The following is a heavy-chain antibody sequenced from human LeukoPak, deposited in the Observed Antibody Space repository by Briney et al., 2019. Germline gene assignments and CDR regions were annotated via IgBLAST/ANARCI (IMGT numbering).Heavy chain of an antibody. CDR2: ISAYNGNT. D-gene: IGHD3-22*01. V-gene: IGHV1-18*01. J-gene: IGHJ4*02. Sequence: ASVKVSCKASGYTFTSYGISWVRQAPGQGFEWMGWISAYNGNTNYAQKLQGRVTMTTDTSTSTAYMELRSLRSDDTAVYYCARDLYYYDSSGYRGDYWGQGTLVTVSS. CDR3: ARDLYYYDSSGYRGDY. CDR1: GYTFTSYG.